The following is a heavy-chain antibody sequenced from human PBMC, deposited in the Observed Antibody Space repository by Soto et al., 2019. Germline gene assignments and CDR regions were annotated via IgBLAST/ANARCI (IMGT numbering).Heavy chain of an antibody. V-gene: IGHV3-48*01. CDR2: ISGTSSTI. CDR1: GFTFSSYS. D-gene: IGHD3-16*01. CDR3: ARVDPWGSAVKDY. Sequence: EVQLVEFGGGLVQPGGSLRLSCAASGFTFSSYSMNWVRQAPGKGLEWISYISGTSSTIYYADSVKGRFTISRDNAKSSLYLQMNSLRAEDTAAYYCARVDPWGSAVKDYWGQGTLVTVSS. J-gene: IGHJ4*02.